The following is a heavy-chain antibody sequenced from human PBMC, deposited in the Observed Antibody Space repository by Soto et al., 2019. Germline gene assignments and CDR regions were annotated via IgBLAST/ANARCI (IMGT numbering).Heavy chain of an antibody. Sequence: EVQLVESGGGLVQPGGSLRLSCAASGFSFSTYWMHWVRQAPGKGLVWVSRINSDGSTTNYADSVKGRFTISRDNAKNTLYLQMNSLRAEDTAVYYCARDAYYDMGVWGQGTTVTVSS. CDR1: GFSFSTYW. CDR3: ARDAYYDMGV. V-gene: IGHV3-74*01. CDR2: INSDGSTT. J-gene: IGHJ6*02.